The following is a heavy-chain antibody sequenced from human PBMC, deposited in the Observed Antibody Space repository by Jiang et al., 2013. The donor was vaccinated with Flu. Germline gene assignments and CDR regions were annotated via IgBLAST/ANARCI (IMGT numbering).Heavy chain of an antibody. CDR2: ISSSSSTI. CDR3: ARVGWQGAFDI. J-gene: IGHJ3*02. Sequence: GGLVQPGGSLRLSCAASGFTFSSYSMNWVRQAPGKGLEWVSYISSSSSTIYYADSVKGRFTISRDNAKNSLYLQMNSLRAEDTAVYYCARVGWQGAFDIWGQGTMVTVSS. D-gene: IGHD2-15*01. CDR1: GFTFSSYS. V-gene: IGHV3-48*01.